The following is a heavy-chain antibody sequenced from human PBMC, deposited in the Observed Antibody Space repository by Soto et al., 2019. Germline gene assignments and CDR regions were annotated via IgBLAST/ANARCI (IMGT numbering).Heavy chain of an antibody. CDR3: ARATYYYDSSGYYPPLPNAFDI. D-gene: IGHD3-22*01. J-gene: IGHJ3*02. Sequence: ASVKVSCKASGYTFTGYYMHWERQAPGQGLEWMGWINPNSGGTNYAQKFQGRVTMTRDTSISTAYMELSRLRSDDTAVYYCARATYYYDSSGYYPPLPNAFDIWGLGTMVTVSS. CDR2: INPNSGGT. CDR1: GYTFTGYY. V-gene: IGHV1-2*02.